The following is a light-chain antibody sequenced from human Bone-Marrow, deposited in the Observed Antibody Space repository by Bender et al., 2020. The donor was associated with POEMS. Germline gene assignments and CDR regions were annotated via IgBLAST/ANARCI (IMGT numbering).Light chain of an antibody. CDR3: NSFTTSKTYV. J-gene: IGLJ1*01. CDR1: SSDIGTYNY. Sequence: QSALTQPASVSGSPGQSITISCTGTSSDIGTYNYVSWYQQHAGEAPKLMIYDVSNRPSGVSHRFSGSKSANTASLTISGLQAEDEADYYCNSFTTSKTYVFGTGTKVTVL. CDR2: DVS. V-gene: IGLV2-14*03.